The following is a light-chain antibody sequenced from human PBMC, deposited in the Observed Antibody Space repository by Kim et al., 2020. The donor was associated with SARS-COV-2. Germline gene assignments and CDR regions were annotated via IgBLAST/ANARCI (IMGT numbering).Light chain of an antibody. CDR3: QQSFSTPWLS. Sequence: SVGDRITSACRASQSIGTRLNWYQQRPGKAPKLLIYAASTLQSGVPSRFSGAGSGTDFTLTISSLQPDDFATYYCQQSFSTPWLSFGGGTKVDIK. V-gene: IGKV1-39*01. CDR1: QSIGTR. CDR2: AAS. J-gene: IGKJ4*01.